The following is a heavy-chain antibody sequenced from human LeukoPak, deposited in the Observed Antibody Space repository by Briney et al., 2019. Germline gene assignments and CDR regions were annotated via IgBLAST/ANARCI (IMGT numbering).Heavy chain of an antibody. CDR1: GVSFSDYA. V-gene: IGHV3-23*01. D-gene: IGHD3-3*01. CDR3: VKGGQRYDFWRFDY. Sequence: PGGSLRLSCAVSGVSFSDYAMNWVRLAPGTGLQCVSSISGSGGSTYYADSVKGRFSISRDNSKNTLSLQMNSLRAEDTALYYCVKGGQRYDFWRFDYWGQGTVVTVSS. CDR2: ISGSGGST. J-gene: IGHJ4*02.